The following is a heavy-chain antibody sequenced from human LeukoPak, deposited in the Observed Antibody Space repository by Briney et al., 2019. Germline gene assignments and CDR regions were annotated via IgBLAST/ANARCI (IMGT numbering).Heavy chain of an antibody. Sequence: ASVKVSCKVSGYTLTELSMHWVRQATGQGLEWMGWMNPNSGNTGYAQKFQGRVTMTEDTSTDTAYMELSSLRSEDTAVYYCATARYSGSFQHWGQGTLVTVSS. CDR1: GYTLTELS. J-gene: IGHJ1*01. D-gene: IGHD1-26*01. V-gene: IGHV1-24*01. CDR3: ATARYSGSFQH. CDR2: MNPNSGNT.